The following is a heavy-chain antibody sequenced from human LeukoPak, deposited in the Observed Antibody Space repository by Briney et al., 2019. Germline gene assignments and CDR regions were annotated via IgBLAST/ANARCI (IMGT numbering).Heavy chain of an antibody. CDR2: INPNSGGT. J-gene: IGHJ4*02. CDR1: GYTFTGYY. D-gene: IGHD5-12*01. CDR3: ARARWLRFVVIGY. Sequence: ASVKVSCKASGYTFTGYYMHWVRQAPAQGLEWMGWINPNSGGTNYAQKFQGRVTMTRDTSISTDYMELSRLRSDDKAVYYCARARWLRFVVIGYWGQGTLVTVSS. V-gene: IGHV1-2*02.